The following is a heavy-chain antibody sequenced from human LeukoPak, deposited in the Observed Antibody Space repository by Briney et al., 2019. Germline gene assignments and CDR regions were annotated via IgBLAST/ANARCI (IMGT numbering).Heavy chain of an antibody. J-gene: IGHJ4*02. CDR2: IYYTGNT. Sequence: SETLSLTCTVSGGSISSYYWSWIRQPPGKGLEWLASIYYTGNTNYHPSLKSRVTISLDTSKNQFSLKLSSVTAADTAVYYCARGSGYVYYWGQGTLVTVSS. CDR3: ARGSGYVYY. D-gene: IGHD5-12*01. V-gene: IGHV4-59*01. CDR1: GGSISSYY.